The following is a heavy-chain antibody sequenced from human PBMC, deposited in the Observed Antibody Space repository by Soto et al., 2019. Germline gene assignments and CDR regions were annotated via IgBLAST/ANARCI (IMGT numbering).Heavy chain of an antibody. CDR1: GFTFSSYW. Sequence: GGSLRLSCAASGFTFSSYWMSWVRQAPGKGLEWVANIKQDGSEKYYVDSVKGRFTISRDNAKNSLYLQMNSLRAEDRAVYYCARGGWGVVVVPDYFDYWGQGTLVTVSS. V-gene: IGHV3-7*05. J-gene: IGHJ4*02. CDR2: IKQDGSEK. D-gene: IGHD2-15*01. CDR3: ARGGWGVVVVPDYFDY.